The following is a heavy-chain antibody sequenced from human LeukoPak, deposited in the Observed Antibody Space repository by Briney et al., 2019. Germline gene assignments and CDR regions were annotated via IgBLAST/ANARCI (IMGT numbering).Heavy chain of an antibody. V-gene: IGHV3-23*01. CDR2: LSGDVGANT. CDR3: ARRRGDV. CDR1: GFTFSTYA. Sequence: PGGSLRLSCATSGFTFSTYAMSRVRQAPGKGLEWVSGLSGDVGANTYYADSVKGRFTIARDNSKNTLFLQMDSLRVEDTAIYYCARRRGDVWGQGTTVTVSS. J-gene: IGHJ6*02.